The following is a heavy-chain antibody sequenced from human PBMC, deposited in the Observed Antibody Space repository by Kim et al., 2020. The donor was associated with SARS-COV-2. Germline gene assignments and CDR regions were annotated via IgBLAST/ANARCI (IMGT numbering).Heavy chain of an antibody. CDR3: ARSAEQFYFYYGMDV. Sequence: ASVKVSCKASGYNFADNAMNWLRQAPGQGLQWMGWINMHTGHPTYAQGFTGRFVFSLDTSVSTAYLQINNLKAADTALYYCARSAEQFYFYYGMDVWGQGTTVTVSS. V-gene: IGHV7-4-1*02. J-gene: IGHJ6*01. CDR1: GYNFADNA. CDR2: INMHTGHP. D-gene: IGHD6-19*01.